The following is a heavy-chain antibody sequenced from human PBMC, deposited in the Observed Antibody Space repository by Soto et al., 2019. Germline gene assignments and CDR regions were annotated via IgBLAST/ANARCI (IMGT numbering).Heavy chain of an antibody. CDR3: AREGGAWIQLWFLV. CDR2: ISYDGSNK. CDR1: GFTFSSYA. Sequence: QVQLVESGGGVVQPGRSLRLSCAASGFTFSSYAMHWVRQAPGKGLEWVAVISYDGSNKYYADSVKGRFTISRDNSKNTVYLQMNSLRAEDTFEYYCAREGGAWIQLWFLVWVRGTLVTVSS. D-gene: IGHD5-18*01. V-gene: IGHV3-30*14. J-gene: IGHJ4*02.